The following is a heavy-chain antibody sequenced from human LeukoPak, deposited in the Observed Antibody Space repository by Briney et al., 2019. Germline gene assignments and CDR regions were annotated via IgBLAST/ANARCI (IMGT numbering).Heavy chain of an antibody. Sequence: ASVKVSCKTSGYTFTSYYMHWVRQAPGQGLEWMGWVNPTSGGTNYAQKFQGRVTMTRDTSISTAYMELSRLRSDDAAVYYCARVYYYYDSSGILTLYFDYWGQGTLVTVSS. CDR3: ARVYYYYDSSGILTLYFDY. D-gene: IGHD3-22*01. J-gene: IGHJ4*02. CDR2: VNPTSGGT. V-gene: IGHV1-2*02. CDR1: GYTFTSYY.